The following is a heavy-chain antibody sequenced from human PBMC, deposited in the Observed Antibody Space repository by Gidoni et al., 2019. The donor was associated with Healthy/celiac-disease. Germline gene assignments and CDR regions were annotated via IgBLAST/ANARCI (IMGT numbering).Heavy chain of an antibody. J-gene: IGHJ6*02. D-gene: IGHD1-26*01. CDR2: IWYDGSNK. Sequence: QVQLVESGGGVVQPGRSLRLSCAASGFTFSSYGLHWVRPPPGKGLEWVAVIWYDGSNKYYADSVKSRFTISRDNSKNTLYLQMNSLRAEDTAVYYCARESSGGLGGWELLGYYYYYGMDVWGQGTTVTVSS. CDR1: GFTFSSYG. CDR3: ARESSGGLGGWELLGYYYYYGMDV. V-gene: IGHV3-33*01.